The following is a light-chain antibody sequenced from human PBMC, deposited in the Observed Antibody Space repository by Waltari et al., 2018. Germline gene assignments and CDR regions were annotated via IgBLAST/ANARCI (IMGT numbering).Light chain of an antibody. CDR3: HHYNKRPPSYT. CDR2: GAS. J-gene: IGKJ2*01. V-gene: IGKV3-15*01. CDR1: QSSRNN. Sequence: EIVMTQSPVHLSVSPGERVPLTCRASQSSRNNLAWDQQQAGQPPRLLIYGASTRAPGPPAKFSGSGSGTEFALTISRLQPEDFAGYYCHHYNKRPPSYTFGKGTRLEIK.